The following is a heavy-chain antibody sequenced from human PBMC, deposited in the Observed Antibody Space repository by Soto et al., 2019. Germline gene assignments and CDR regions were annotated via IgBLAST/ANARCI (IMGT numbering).Heavy chain of an antibody. CDR1: GFTFSSYA. CDR3: AKDYSGYDLYFDY. CDR2: ISGSGGST. J-gene: IGHJ4*02. D-gene: IGHD5-12*01. V-gene: IGHV3-23*01. Sequence: SLRLSCGASGFTFSSYAMSWVRQAPGKGLEWVSAISGSGGSTYYADSVKGRFTISRDNSKNTLYLQMNSLRAEDTAVYYCAKDYSGYDLYFDYWGQGTLVTVSS.